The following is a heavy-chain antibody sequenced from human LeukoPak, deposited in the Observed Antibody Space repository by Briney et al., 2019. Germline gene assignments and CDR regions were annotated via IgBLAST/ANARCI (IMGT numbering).Heavy chain of an antibody. D-gene: IGHD5-18*01. J-gene: IGHJ6*02. CDR3: ARDQGLTAPPPYGLDV. CDR2: IIPVLNIT. Sequence: SVKVSCKTSGGTFSSSAITWVRQAPGQGLEWMGRIIPVLNITTYAQKFQGSVTITADTSTSTVYMELSSLRSEETTVYYCARDQGLTAPPPYGLDVWGQGATVIVSS. CDR1: GGTFSSSA. V-gene: IGHV1-69*04.